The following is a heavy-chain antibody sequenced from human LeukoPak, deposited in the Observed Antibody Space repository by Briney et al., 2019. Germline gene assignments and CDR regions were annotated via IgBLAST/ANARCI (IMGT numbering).Heavy chain of an antibody. D-gene: IGHD6-19*01. Sequence: GGSLRLSCAASGFTFSSYAMSWVRQAPGKGLEWVSGMSGGGGSTYYADSVKGRFTISRDNSKNTLYLQMNSLRAEDTAIYYCAKTSSVWYPFDYWGQGTLVTVSS. CDR1: GFTFSSYA. CDR2: MSGGGGST. CDR3: AKTSSVWYPFDY. J-gene: IGHJ4*02. V-gene: IGHV3-23*01.